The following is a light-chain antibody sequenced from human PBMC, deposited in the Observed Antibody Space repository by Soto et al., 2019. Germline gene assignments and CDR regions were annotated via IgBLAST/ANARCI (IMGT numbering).Light chain of an antibody. Sequence: EIVLTQSTGTLYLSPGEIDTLSCRASQSVSNNYLAWYQQKPGHAPRLLIYGASNRATGIPDRFSGSGSGTDFTLTISRLEPEDCAVYYCQQYGSSGTFGQGTKVDIK. CDR1: QSVSNNY. CDR2: GAS. V-gene: IGKV3-20*01. CDR3: QQYGSSGT. J-gene: IGKJ1*01.